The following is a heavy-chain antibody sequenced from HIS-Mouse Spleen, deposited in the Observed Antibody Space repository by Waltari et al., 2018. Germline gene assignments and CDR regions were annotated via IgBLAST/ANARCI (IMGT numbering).Heavy chain of an antibody. V-gene: IGHV4-34*01. CDR1: GGSFSGYY. CDR2: INHSGSI. D-gene: IGHD2-8*01. CDR3: ARVKRPIGLSIVLMVYAPYYFDY. Sequence: QVQLQQWGAGLLKPSETLSLTCAVYGGSFSGYYWSWIRQPPGKGLEWLGEINHSGSINYNPALKNQVTITVATAKNQFSLKLSSVTAAETAVYYCARVKRPIGLSIVLMVYAPYYFDYWGQGTLVTVSS. J-gene: IGHJ4*02.